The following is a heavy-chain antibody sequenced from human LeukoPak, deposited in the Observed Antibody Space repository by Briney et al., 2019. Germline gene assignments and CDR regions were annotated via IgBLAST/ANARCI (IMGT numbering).Heavy chain of an antibody. CDR1: GFTFSSYT. CDR3: AVPRYNWNYVFDS. Sequence: GGSLRLSCAASGFTFSSYTMNWVRQAPGKGLEWVSSIRTNSSYTYYADSVKGRFTISRDNAKNSLYLQMNSLRAEDTAVYYCAVPRYNWNYVFDSWGQGTLVTVSS. CDR2: IRTNSSYT. J-gene: IGHJ4*02. D-gene: IGHD1-7*01. V-gene: IGHV3-21*01.